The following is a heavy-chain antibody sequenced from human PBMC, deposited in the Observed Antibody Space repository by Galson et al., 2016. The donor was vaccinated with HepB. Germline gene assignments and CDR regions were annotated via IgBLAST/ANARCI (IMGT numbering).Heavy chain of an antibody. V-gene: IGHV3-48*03. Sequence: SLRLSCAASGFTFSRYEFNWVRQAPGKGLEWVSHISYTNAVSYAASVKGRFTISRDNDGDSLFLAMRGLRVEDTAVYYCVRGMSNSWYAYKRSYYYSMELGGRGTSIIVSS. D-gene: IGHD6-13*01. CDR3: VRGMSNSWYAYKRSYYYSMEL. CDR1: GFTFSRYE. CDR2: ISYTNAV. J-gene: IGHJ6*02.